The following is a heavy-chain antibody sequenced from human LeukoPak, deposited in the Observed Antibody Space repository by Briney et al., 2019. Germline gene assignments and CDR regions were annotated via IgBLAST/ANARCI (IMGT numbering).Heavy chain of an antibody. Sequence: PGGSLRLSCAASEFTFSSCMHWVRQAPGKGLEWVAFIRYDETNKYYADSVKGRFTISRDNSKNTLYLQMNSLRAEDTAVYYCAKARCVSNDQYYFDYWGQGTLVTVSS. CDR1: EFTFSSC. CDR2: IRYDETNK. J-gene: IGHJ4*02. V-gene: IGHV3-30*02. D-gene: IGHD3-16*01. CDR3: AKARCVSNDQYYFDY.